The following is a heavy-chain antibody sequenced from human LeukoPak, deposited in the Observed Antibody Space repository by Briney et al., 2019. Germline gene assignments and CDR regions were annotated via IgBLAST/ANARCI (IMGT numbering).Heavy chain of an antibody. CDR1: GFTFSSSA. CDR3: AKKGEAAPGTFGY. D-gene: IGHD6-13*01. V-gene: IGHV3-23*01. J-gene: IGHJ4*02. CDR2: ISGSGGST. Sequence: GGSLRLSCAASGFTFSSSAMSWVRQAPGKGPEWVSAISGSGGSTYYADSVKGRFTISRDNSKNTLYLQMNSLRAEDTAVYYCAKKGEAAPGTFGYWGQGTLVTVSS.